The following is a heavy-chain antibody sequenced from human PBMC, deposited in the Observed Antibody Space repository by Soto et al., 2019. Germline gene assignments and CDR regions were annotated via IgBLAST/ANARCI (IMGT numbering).Heavy chain of an antibody. Sequence: QVQLQESGPGLVKPSETLSLTCTVSGGSVSSGSYYWSWIRPPPGKGLEWIGYIYYSGSTNYNPSLESRVTISVDTSKNQFSLKLSSVTAADTAVYYCATNPPYYYDSSGYYSAGYFQHWGQGTLVTVSS. V-gene: IGHV4-61*01. CDR2: IYYSGST. J-gene: IGHJ1*01. D-gene: IGHD3-22*01. CDR3: ATNPPYYYDSSGYYSAGYFQH. CDR1: GGSVSSGSYY.